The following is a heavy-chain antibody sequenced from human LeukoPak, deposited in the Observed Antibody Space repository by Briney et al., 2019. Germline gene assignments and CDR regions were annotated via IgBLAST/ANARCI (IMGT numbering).Heavy chain of an antibody. J-gene: IGHJ3*02. CDR3: ARGLDDYYDSSDRAFDI. Sequence: PSETLSLTCAVYGGSFSGYYWSWIRQPPGKGLEWIGEINHSGSTNYNPSLKSRVTISVDTSKNQFSLKLSSVTAADTAVYYCARGLDDYYDSSDRAFDIWGQGTMVTVSS. CDR2: INHSGST. V-gene: IGHV4-34*01. D-gene: IGHD3-22*01. CDR1: GGSFSGYY.